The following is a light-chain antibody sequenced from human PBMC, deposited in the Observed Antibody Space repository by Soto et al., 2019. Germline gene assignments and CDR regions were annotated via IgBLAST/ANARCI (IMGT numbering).Light chain of an antibody. CDR2: GAS. CDR1: QSVTGSY. Sequence: EIVLTQSPGTLSLSPGERATLYCRASQSVTGSYLAWYQQKPGQAPRLLIFGASSRATGISGRFSGSGSGTDFTLTITRLEPEDSAVYFCQQYTNSPRTFGQGTKVEIK. CDR3: QQYTNSPRT. J-gene: IGKJ1*01. V-gene: IGKV3-20*01.